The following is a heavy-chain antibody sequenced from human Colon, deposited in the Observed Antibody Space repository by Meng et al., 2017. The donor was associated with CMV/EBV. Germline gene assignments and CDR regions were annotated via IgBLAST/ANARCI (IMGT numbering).Heavy chain of an antibody. D-gene: IGHD6-19*01. CDR1: GGSITSSKW. V-gene: IGHV4-4*02. CDR3: ARQSGWYCFDQ. Sequence: GSLRLSCSVSGGSITSSKWWCWIRQSPGKGLEWIGEIFNSESTHYNPSLESRVTISADKSKNQFSLRLNSVTAADTAVYYCARQSGWYCFDQWGQGTLVTVSS. J-gene: IGHJ4*02. CDR2: IFNSEST.